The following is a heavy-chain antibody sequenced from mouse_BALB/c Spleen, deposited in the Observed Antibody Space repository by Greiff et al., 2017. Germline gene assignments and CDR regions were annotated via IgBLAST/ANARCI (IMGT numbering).Heavy chain of an antibody. CDR1: GFSLTSYG. J-gene: IGHJ4*01. Sequence: VKLVESGPGLVAPSQSLSITCTVSGFSLTSYGVHWVRQPPGKGLEWLGVIWAGGSTNYNSALMSRLSISKDNSKSQVFLKMNSLQTDDTAMYCCARDGNLYYAMDYWGQGTSVTVSS. D-gene: IGHD2-1*01. CDR2: IWAGGST. V-gene: IGHV2-9*02. CDR3: ARDGNLYYAMDY.